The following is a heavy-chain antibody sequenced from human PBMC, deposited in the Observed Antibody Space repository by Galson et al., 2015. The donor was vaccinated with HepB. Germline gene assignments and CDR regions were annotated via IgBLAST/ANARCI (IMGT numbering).Heavy chain of an antibody. CDR3: AREPDNSGFDF. V-gene: IGHV6-1*01. CDR2: TYYRSKWYI. Sequence: CAISGDSVSSNSAAWNWIWQSPSRGLEWLGRTYYRSKWYIDYAGSVKSRMTINPDTSKNQFSLQLNSVTPEDTAVYYCAREPDNSGFDFWGQGTLVTVSS. CDR1: GDSVSSNSAA. J-gene: IGHJ4*02. D-gene: IGHD6-19*01.